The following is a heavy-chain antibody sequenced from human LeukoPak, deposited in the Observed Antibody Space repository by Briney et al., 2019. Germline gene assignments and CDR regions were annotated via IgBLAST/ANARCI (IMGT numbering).Heavy chain of an antibody. CDR2: INPNSGGT. Sequence: ASVKVSCKASGGTFSSYAISWVRQAPGQGLEWMGWINPNSGGTNYAQKFQGRVTMTRDTSISTAYMELSRLRSDDTAVYYCARGRGRGYQLLFGYWGQGTLVTVSS. CDR3: ARGRGRGYQLLFGY. V-gene: IGHV1-2*02. J-gene: IGHJ4*02. CDR1: GGTFSSYA. D-gene: IGHD2-2*01.